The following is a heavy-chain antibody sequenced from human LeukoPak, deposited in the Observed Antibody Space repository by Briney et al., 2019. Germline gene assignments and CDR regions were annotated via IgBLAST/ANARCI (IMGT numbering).Heavy chain of an antibody. Sequence: GGSLRLSCAASGFTVSSNYVSWVRQAPGKGLEWVSVIYSGGSTYYADSVKGRFTISGDNSKNTLYLQMNSLRAEDTAVYYCAREQAYYYGSGTYRAGAFDIWGQGTMVTVSS. J-gene: IGHJ3*02. D-gene: IGHD3-10*01. CDR3: AREQAYYYGSGTYRAGAFDI. V-gene: IGHV3-53*01. CDR2: IYSGGST. CDR1: GFTVSSNY.